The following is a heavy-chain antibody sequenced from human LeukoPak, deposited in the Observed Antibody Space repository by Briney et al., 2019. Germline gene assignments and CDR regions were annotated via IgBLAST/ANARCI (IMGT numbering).Heavy chain of an antibody. CDR2: IYVDGRTT. V-gene: IGHV3-74*01. CDR3: IRDFRSADL. Sequence: GGSLRLSCVASRFTFSNYWMHWVRQPPGKGLVWVSRIYVDGRTTNYADSVKGRFTISRDNAKNTVYLEMNSLSVEDTATYYCIRDFRSADLWGQGTLVTVTS. CDR1: RFTFSNYW. J-gene: IGHJ5*02.